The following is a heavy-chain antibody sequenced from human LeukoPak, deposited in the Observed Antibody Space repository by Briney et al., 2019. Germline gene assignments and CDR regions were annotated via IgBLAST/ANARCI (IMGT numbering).Heavy chain of an antibody. V-gene: IGHV3-48*01. J-gene: IGHJ3*02. CDR2: ISSSSSTI. D-gene: IGHD3-16*02. CDR3: AREGAGAYYVWGSYHKPDAFDI. Sequence: GGSLRLSCAASGFTFSSCAMNWVRQAPGKGLEWVSYISSSSSTIYYADSVKGRFTISRDNAKNSLYLQMNSLRAEDTAVYYCAREGAGAYYVWGSYHKPDAFDIWGQGTMVTVSS. CDR1: GFTFSSCA.